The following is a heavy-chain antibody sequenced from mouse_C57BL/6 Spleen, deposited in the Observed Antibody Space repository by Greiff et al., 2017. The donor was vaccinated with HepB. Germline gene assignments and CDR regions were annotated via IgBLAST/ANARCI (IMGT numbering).Heavy chain of an antibody. D-gene: IGHD2-1*01. CDR2: IDPSDSYT. V-gene: IGHV1-69*01. CDR3: ARADLLQAWFAY. Sequence: VQLQESGAELVMPGASVKLSCKASGYTFTSYWMHWVKQRPGQGLEWIGEIDPSDSYTNYNQKFKGKSTLTVDKSSSTAYMQLSSLTSEDSAVYSCARADLLQAWFAYWGQGTLVTVSA. CDR1: GYTFTSYW. J-gene: IGHJ3*01.